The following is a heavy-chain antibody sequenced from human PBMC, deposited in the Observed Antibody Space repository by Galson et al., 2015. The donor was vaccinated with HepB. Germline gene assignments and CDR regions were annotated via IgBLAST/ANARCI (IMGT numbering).Heavy chain of an antibody. CDR3: ARNGSSGWPHSYSYAMDI. D-gene: IGHD6-19*01. J-gene: IGHJ6*02. V-gene: IGHV3-23*01. CDR1: GVTFSNLA. CDR2: ISDSGIVT. Sequence: SLRLSCAASGVTFSNLAMSWVRQAPGKGLEGVSAISDSGIVTYYADSVKGRFTVSRDNSKNTLFLQMNSLRAEDTAAYYCARNGSSGWPHSYSYAMDIWGQGTTVTVS.